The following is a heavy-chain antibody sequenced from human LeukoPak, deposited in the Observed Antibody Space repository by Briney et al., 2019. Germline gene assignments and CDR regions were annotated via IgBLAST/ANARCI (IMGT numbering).Heavy chain of an antibody. V-gene: IGHV4-38-2*02. CDR3: ARGLDLKDAFNI. J-gene: IGHJ3*02. CDR2: VYHSGST. Sequence: SETLSLTCTVSAYSVSSNYYWGWIRQPPGKGLEWIGSVYHSGSTYYNPSLKSRVTMSVDTSKNQFSLNLSSVTAADTAVYYCARGLDLKDAFNIWGQGTMITVSS. CDR1: AYSVSSNYY. D-gene: IGHD6-6*01.